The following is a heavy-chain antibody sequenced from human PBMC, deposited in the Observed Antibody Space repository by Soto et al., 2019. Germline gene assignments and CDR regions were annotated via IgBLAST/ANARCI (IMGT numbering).Heavy chain of an antibody. CDR3: ARAVAVPADFDY. J-gene: IGHJ4*02. CDR2: INAGNGNT. Sequence: QVQLVQSGAEEKKPGASVKVSCKASGYTFTGYAMHWVRQAPGQRLEWMGWINAGNGNTKYSQKFQGRVTITRDTSASAAYMELSSLSSEATAVYYCARAVAVPADFDYWGQGTLVTVSS. V-gene: IGHV1-3*05. D-gene: IGHD6-19*01. CDR1: GYTFTGYA.